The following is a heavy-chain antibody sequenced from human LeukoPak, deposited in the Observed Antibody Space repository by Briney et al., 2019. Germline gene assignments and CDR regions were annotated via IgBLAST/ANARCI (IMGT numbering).Heavy chain of an antibody. D-gene: IGHD3-3*01. CDR3: ARLRFLEWSRGYYMDV. J-gene: IGHJ6*03. Sequence: DPSETLSLTCTVSGGSISSGDYYWSWIRQPPGKGLEWIGYIYYSGSTCYNPSLKSRVTISVDTSKNQFSLKLSSVTAADTAVYYCARLRFLEWSRGYYMDVWGKGTTVTVSS. CDR1: GGSISSGDYY. CDR2: IYYSGST. V-gene: IGHV4-30-4*08.